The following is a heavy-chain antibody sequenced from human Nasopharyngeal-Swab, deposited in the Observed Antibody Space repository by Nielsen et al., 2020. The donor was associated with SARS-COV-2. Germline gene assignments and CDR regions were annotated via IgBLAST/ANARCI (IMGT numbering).Heavy chain of an antibody. CDR2: IWYDGTDN. D-gene: IGHD3-22*01. CDR1: GFTFSTYG. V-gene: IGHV3-33*01. J-gene: IGHJ4*02. Sequence: GESLKISCAASGFTFSTYGMHWVRQAPGKGLEWVAIIWYDGTDNYYADSVKGRFTISRDNSKNTLYLQMNSLRAEDTAVHYCARGEGVQASAYYDSSGYFPFDYWGQGTLVTV. CDR3: ARGEGVQASAYYDSSGYFPFDY.